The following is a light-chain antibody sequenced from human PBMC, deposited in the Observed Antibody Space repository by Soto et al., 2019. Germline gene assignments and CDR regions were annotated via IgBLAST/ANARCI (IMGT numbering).Light chain of an antibody. CDR1: LTVTNNY. CDR2: DAS. V-gene: IGKV3-20*01. CDR3: QQYGSSSWT. Sequence: EIVLTHSPDTLSLSPGERATLSCRASLTVTNNYLAWYQQKAGQAPRLVIYDASTRATGIPDRFSASGSGTDFTLTISRLEPEDFAVYFCQQYGSSSWTFGQGTKVDIK. J-gene: IGKJ1*01.